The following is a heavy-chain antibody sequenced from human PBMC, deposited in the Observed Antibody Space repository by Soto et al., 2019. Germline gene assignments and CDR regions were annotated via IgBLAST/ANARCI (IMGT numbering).Heavy chain of an antibody. CDR2: ISGSGGNT. D-gene: IGHD6-6*01. CDR1: GFTFSSYA. J-gene: IGHJ6*02. Sequence: VGSLRLSCAASGFTFSSYAMSWVRQAPGKGLEWVSTISGSGGNTYYADSVKGRFTISRDNSKNTLYLQMNSLRADDTAVYYCARHLSSSSYYYFYGMDVWGQGTTVTVSS. V-gene: IGHV3-23*01. CDR3: ARHLSSSSYYYFYGMDV.